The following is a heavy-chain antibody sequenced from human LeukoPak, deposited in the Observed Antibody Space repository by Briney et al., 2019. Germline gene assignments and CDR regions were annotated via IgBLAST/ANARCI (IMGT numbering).Heavy chain of an antibody. CDR2: IYYSGST. D-gene: IGHD6-13*01. CDR3: ARGEQQLASNWFDP. V-gene: IGHV4-59*01. Sequence: SETLSLTCTVSGGSISSYYWSWIRQPPGKGLEWIGYIYYSGSTNYNPSLKSRVTISVDTSKNQFPLKLSSVTAADTAVYYCARGEQQLASNWFDPWGQGTLVTVSS. CDR1: GGSISSYY. J-gene: IGHJ5*02.